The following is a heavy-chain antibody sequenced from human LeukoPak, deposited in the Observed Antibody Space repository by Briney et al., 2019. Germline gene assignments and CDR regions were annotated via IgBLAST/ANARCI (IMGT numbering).Heavy chain of an antibody. V-gene: IGHV1-69*05. D-gene: IGHD7-27*01. CDR2: VIPIYGTP. J-gene: IGHJ6*02. CDR3: ARDHWGIVENGYDYFYYDMDV. CDR1: GGSFSTSG. Sequence: SVNVSCKASGGSFSTSGFSWVRQAPGQGLEWMGGVIPIYGTPSYAQKLQGRVTITTDESTSTAYMELSSLRSEDTAVYYCARDHWGIVENGYDYFYYDMDVWGQGTTVTVSS.